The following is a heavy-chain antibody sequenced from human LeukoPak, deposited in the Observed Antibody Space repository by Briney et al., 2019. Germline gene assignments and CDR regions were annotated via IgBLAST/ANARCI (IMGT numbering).Heavy chain of an antibody. V-gene: IGHV3-23*01. CDR2: IRGSGGGT. D-gene: IGHD6-19*01. CDR3: AKASIGVVGYFDY. Sequence: GGSLRLSCAASGFTFSSYSMNWVRQAPGKGLEWVSTIRGSGGGTYYADSVKGRFTISRDNSKNTLYLQMNSLRDKDTALYYCAKASIGVVGYFDYWGQGTLVTVSS. CDR1: GFTFSSYS. J-gene: IGHJ4*02.